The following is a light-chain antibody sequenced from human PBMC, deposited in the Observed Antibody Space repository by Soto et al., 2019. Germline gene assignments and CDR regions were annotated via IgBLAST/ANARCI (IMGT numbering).Light chain of an antibody. V-gene: IGLV2-14*01. Sequence: QSALTQPPSASGSPGQSITISCTGTSNDVGGYAYVSWYQQYPGKAPKLVISEVSNRPSGVSHRFSGSRSGNTASLTISGLQAEDEADYYCSSYTGDTTPVFGGGTKVTVL. J-gene: IGLJ2*01. CDR3: SSYTGDTTPV. CDR1: SNDVGGYAY. CDR2: EVS.